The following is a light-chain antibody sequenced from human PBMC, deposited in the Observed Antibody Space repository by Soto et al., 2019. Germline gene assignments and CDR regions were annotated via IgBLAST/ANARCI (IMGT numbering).Light chain of an antibody. CDR3: QTWGTGIWV. V-gene: IGLV4-69*01. CDR2: INSDGSH. CDR1: SGHSSYA. Sequence: QPVLTQSPSASASLGASVKLTCTLSSGHSSYAIAWHQQQPEKGTRYLMKINSDGSHSKGDGIPDRFSGSSSGAERYLTISSLQSEDEADYYCQTWGTGIWVFGGGTKLTVL. J-gene: IGLJ3*02.